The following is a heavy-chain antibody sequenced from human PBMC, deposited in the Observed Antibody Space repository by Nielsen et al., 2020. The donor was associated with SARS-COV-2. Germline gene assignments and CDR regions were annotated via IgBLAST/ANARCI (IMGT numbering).Heavy chain of an antibody. J-gene: IGHJ6*02. Sequence: GGSLRLSCAASGFTFSIYSMNWVRQAPGKGLEWVSSLSSSSSYIYYADSVKGRFTISRDNAKNSLYLQMNSLRAEDTAVYYCARALGSSSWYGMDVWGQGTTVTVSS. CDR2: LSSSSSYI. V-gene: IGHV3-21*01. D-gene: IGHD6-13*01. CDR3: ARALGSSSWYGMDV. CDR1: GFTFSIYS.